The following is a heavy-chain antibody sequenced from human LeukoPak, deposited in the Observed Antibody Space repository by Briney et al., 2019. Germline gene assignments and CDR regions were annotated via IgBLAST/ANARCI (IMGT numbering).Heavy chain of an antibody. D-gene: IGHD6-19*01. Sequence: PGGSLRLSCAASGFTVSNTYMSWVRQAPGEGLEWVSVIYSGGTTYYADSVKGRFTISRDNSKNTLYLQMNSLRAEDTAVYYCAKDALGQWLVSVVQNWFDPWGQGTLVTVSS. V-gene: IGHV3-53*01. J-gene: IGHJ5*02. CDR2: IYSGGTT. CDR1: GFTVSNTY. CDR3: AKDALGQWLVSVVQNWFDP.